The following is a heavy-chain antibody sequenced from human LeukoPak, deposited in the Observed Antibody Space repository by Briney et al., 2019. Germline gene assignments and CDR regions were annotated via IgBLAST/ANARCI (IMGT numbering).Heavy chain of an antibody. J-gene: IGHJ4*02. Sequence: PGRSLRLSCAASGFTFSSYAMHWVRQAPGKGLEWVAVISYDGSNKYYADSVKGRFTISRDNSKNTLYLQMSSLRAEDTAVYYCARDMREQQWLVRIKLPDYWGQGTLVTVSS. CDR1: GFTFSSYA. D-gene: IGHD6-19*01. CDR2: ISYDGSNK. V-gene: IGHV3-30*04. CDR3: ARDMREQQWLVRIKLPDY.